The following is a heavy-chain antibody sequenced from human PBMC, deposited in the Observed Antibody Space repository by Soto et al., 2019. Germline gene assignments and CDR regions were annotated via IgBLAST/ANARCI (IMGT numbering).Heavy chain of an antibody. D-gene: IGHD4-17*01. V-gene: IGHV1-46*01. CDR1: GSIFSKFY. CDR2: INPNTGGT. Sequence: ASVKVSCTAFGSIFSKFYIHWVRQAPGQGLEWMGIINPNTGGTSYPQKFQGRVTLTRDTSTSTVHMEMSSLTSEDTAVYYCARDKVYGDNSFDFWGQGTLVTVAS. J-gene: IGHJ4*02. CDR3: ARDKVYGDNSFDF.